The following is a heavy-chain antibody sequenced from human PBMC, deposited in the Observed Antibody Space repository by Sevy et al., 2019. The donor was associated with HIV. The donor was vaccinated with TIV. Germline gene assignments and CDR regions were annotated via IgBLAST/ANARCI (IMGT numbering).Heavy chain of an antibody. D-gene: IGHD3-3*01. J-gene: IGHJ5*02. V-gene: IGHV5-51*01. CDR2: IYPGDSDT. CDR3: ARGLGRITIFGVAMSADWFDP. CDR1: GYSFTSYW. Sequence: GESLKISCKGSGYSFTSYWIGWVRQMPGKGLEWMGIIYPGDSDTRYSPSFQGQVTISADKSISTAYWQWSSLKASDTAMYYCARGLGRITIFGVAMSADWFDPWGQGTLVTVSS.